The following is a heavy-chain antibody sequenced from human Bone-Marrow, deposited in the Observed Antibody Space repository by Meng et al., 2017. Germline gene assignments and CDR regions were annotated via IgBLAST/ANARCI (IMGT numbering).Heavy chain of an antibody. CDR2: ISYDGSNK. CDR3: AGDRDAFDI. J-gene: IGHJ3*02. CDR1: GFTFSSYA. Sequence: GESLKISCAASGFTFSSYAMHWVRQAPGKGLEWVAVISYDGSNKYYADSVKGRFTISRDNSKNTLYLQMNSLRAEDAAVYYCAGDRDAFDIWGQGTMVTVSS. V-gene: IGHV3-30*04.